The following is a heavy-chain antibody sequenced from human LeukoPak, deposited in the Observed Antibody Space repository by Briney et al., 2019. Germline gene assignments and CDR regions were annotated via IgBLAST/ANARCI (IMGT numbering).Heavy chain of an antibody. D-gene: IGHD2-15*01. V-gene: IGHV3-23*01. CDR1: GFTFSSYA. CDR3: AKVPLLGYCSGGSCYLQH. Sequence: GGSLRLSCAASGFTFSSYAMSWVRQAPGKGLEWVSAISGSGGSTYYADSVKGRFTISRDNSKNTLYLQMNSLRAEDTAVYYCAKVPLLGYCSGGSCYLQHWGQGTLVTVSS. CDR2: ISGSGGST. J-gene: IGHJ1*01.